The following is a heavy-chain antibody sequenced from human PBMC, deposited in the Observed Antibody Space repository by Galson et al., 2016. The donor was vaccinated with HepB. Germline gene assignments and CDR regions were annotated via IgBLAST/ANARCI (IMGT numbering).Heavy chain of an antibody. CDR1: GFTFNAHW. V-gene: IGHV3-7*01. Sequence: SLRLSCAASGFTFNAHWMNWVRQAPGKGLKWVANIRGDGIVSYYAESVRGRFTISRDNAKNSLYLQMNGLRVDETAVYYCSREMTGSYFDWGQGILVTVSS. D-gene: IGHD3-10*01. CDR2: IRGDGIVS. J-gene: IGHJ4*02. CDR3: SREMTGSYFD.